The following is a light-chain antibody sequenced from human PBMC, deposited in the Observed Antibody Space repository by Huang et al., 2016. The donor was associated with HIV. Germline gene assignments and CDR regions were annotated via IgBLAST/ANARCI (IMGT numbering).Light chain of an antibody. Sequence: DIQMTQSPSTLSASIGDRVTITCRASQSLSGGLAWYQQRPGNAPNLLISKASSLQSGVPPRFSGSGAGTDFILTISSLQPDDFATYYCQQLHNSPYTFGQGTKLEIK. J-gene: IGKJ2*01. CDR1: QSLSGG. CDR2: KAS. V-gene: IGKV1-5*03. CDR3: QQLHNSPYT.